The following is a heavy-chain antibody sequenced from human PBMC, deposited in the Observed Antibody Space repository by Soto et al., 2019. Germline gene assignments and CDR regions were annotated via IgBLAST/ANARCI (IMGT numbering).Heavy chain of an antibody. CDR1: GGSISSSSYY. D-gene: IGHD1-26*01. V-gene: IGHV4-39*01. CDR3: ASIVGATLVDY. J-gene: IGHJ4*02. CDR2: IYYSGST. Sequence: QLQLQESGPGLVKPSETLSLTCTVSGGSISSSSYYWGWIRQPPGKGLEWIGSIYYSGSTYYNPSLKSRVTISVDTSKKQFSLKLSSVTAADTAVYYCASIVGATLVDYWGQGTLVTVSS.